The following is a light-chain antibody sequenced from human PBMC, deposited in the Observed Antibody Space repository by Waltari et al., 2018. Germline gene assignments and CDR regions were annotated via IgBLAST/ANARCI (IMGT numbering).Light chain of an antibody. CDR3: QSADSSGPSVV. CDR2: KDN. CDR1: LLEKHY. V-gene: IGLV3-25*03. Sequence: SYELTQPSSMSVSPGQTARITCSGHLLEKHYGYWYQAKTGQAPILVIFKDNERPPGIPERFSGSSSGTTVTLTISGVKAEDEADYYCQSADSSGPSVVFGGGTKLT. J-gene: IGLJ2*01.